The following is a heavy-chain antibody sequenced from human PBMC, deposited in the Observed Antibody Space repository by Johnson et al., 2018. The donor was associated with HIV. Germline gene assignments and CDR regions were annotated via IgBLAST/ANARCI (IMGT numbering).Heavy chain of an antibody. CDR3: ERDTSIAAARAFDI. CDR1: GFTFSSYG. CDR2: IKSKTDGGTT. D-gene: IGHD6-6*01. Sequence: VQLVESGGGVVQPGRSLRLSCAVSGFTFSSYGMHWVRRAPGKGLEWVGRIKSKTDGGTTDYAAPVKGRFTISRDDSKNTLYLQMNSLRAEDTAVYYCERDTSIAAARAFDIWGQGTMVTVSS. J-gene: IGHJ3*02. V-gene: IGHV3-15*01.